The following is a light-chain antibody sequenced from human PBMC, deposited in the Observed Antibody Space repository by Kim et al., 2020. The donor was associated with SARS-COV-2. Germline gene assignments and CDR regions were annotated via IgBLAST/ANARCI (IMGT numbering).Light chain of an antibody. CDR1: NLRTDY. J-gene: IGLJ2*01. CDR3: KSRDSSGNLLV. CDR2: ARN. Sequence: ALGHTVRITCQGYNLRTDYADWYQQQPGQAPTLVIFARNNRPSGIPDRFSGSSSGNTASLTIAGAQAEDEADYYCKSRDSSGNLLVFGGGTQLTVL. V-gene: IGLV3-19*01.